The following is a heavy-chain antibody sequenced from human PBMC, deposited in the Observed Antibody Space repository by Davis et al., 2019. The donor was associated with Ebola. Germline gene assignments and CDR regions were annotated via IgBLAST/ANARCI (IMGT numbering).Heavy chain of an antibody. V-gene: IGHV3-48*02. CDR3: ARDRGTYYDFWSGEPVDP. CDR2: ISSSSSTM. J-gene: IGHJ5*02. CDR1: GFTFSAYT. Sequence: GESLKISCAASGFTFSAYTMNWVRQAPGKGLEWVSYISSSSSTMHYADSVKGRLTLSRDNAKNSLYLQMNSLRDEDTAVYYCARDRGTYYDFWSGEPVDPWGQGTLVTVSS. D-gene: IGHD3-3*01.